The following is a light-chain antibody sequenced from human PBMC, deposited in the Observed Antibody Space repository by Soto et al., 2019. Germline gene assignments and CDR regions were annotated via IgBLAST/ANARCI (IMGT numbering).Light chain of an antibody. CDR2: GAS. CDR1: QSVSSSY. CDR3: QQYASSIT. J-gene: IGKJ4*01. Sequence: EIVLTQSPGTLSLSPGERATLSCRASQSVSSSYLAWYQQKPGQAPRLLIYGASSRANGIPDRFSGGGSGTDFTLTISRLEPEDFAVYYCQQYASSITFGGGTKVDIK. V-gene: IGKV3-20*01.